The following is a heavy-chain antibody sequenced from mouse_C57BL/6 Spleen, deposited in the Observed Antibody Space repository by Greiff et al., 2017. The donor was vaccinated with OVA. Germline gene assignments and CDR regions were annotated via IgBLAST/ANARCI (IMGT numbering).Heavy chain of an antibody. V-gene: IGHV1-22*01. CDR2: INPNNGGT. J-gene: IGHJ4*01. Sequence: EVQLQQSGPELVKPGASVKMSCKASGYTFTDYNMHWVKQSHGKSLEWIGYINPNNGGTSYNQKFKGKATLTVNKSSSTAYMELRSLTSEDSAVYYCARGSHYGSSYGGDMDYWGQGTSVTFSS. D-gene: IGHD1-1*01. CDR3: ARGSHYGSSYGGDMDY. CDR1: GYTFTDYN.